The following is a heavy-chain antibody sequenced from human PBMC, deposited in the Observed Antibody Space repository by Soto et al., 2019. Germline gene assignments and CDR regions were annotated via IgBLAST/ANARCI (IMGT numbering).Heavy chain of an antibody. CDR1: GYTFTSYA. Sequence: QVQLVQTGAEEKKPGASVKVSCKASGYTFTSYAMHWVRQAPGQRLEWMGWINTGNGNTKYSQKFQGRVTITRDRSASTGYMELSSLRSEDTAVYYCASSIVVVTALDYWGQGALVTVSS. J-gene: IGHJ4*02. D-gene: IGHD2-21*02. CDR2: INTGNGNT. V-gene: IGHV1-3*04. CDR3: ASSIVVVTALDY.